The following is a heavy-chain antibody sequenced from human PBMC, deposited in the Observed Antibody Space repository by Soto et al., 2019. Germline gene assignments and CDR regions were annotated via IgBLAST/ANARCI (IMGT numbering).Heavy chain of an antibody. J-gene: IGHJ4*02. CDR1: GFTFSSYG. CDR3: AKDCRAGENYGFYSDF. V-gene: IGHV3-23*01. Sequence: EVQLLESGGGLVQPGGSLRLSCAASGFTFSSYGITWVRQAPGKGLEWVSFSSATGAGTYYADSVKGRFTISRDNSKNTLYLQMTSLRADDTAVYYCAKDCRAGENYGFYSDFWGQGALVIVSS. D-gene: IGHD3-10*01. CDR2: SSATGAGT.